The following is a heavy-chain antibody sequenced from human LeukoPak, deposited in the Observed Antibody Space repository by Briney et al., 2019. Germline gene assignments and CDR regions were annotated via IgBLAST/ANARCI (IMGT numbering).Heavy chain of an antibody. D-gene: IGHD5-12*01. Sequence: SLKVSCKASGFTFTSSAMQWVLQARGQRLEWIGWIVVGSGNTNYAQKFQERVTITRDMSTSTAYMELSSLRSEDTAVYYCAADYPWEGGYVNWGQGTLVTISS. CDR2: IVVGSGNT. J-gene: IGHJ4*02. V-gene: IGHV1-58*02. CDR3: AADYPWEGGYVN. CDR1: GFTFTSSA.